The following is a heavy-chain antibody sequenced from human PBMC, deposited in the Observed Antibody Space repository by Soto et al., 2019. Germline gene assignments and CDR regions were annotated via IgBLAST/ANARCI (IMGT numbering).Heavy chain of an antibody. CDR2: ISAYNGYT. CDR3: ARGGGYSYHRYGMAV. Sequence: ASVKVSCKASGFPFTSYGISWLRQAPGQGLEWMGWISAYNGYTHYAQSLQGRVTMTTDTSTTTAYMELRSLRSDDTAVYYCARGGGYSYHRYGMAVWGQGTTVTVSS. V-gene: IGHV1-18*04. CDR1: GFPFTSYG. J-gene: IGHJ6*02. D-gene: IGHD5-18*01.